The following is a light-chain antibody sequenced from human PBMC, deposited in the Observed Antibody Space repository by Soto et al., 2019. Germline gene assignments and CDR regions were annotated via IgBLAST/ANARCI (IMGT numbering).Light chain of an antibody. J-gene: IGLJ1*01. CDR2: GNT. CDR3: QSYDTSLSGSYV. Sequence: QSVLTQPPSVSGAPGQRVTISCTGSGSNIGADYDVHWYQQLPGAAPKLLIYGNTNRPSGVPDRFSGSKSGTSGSLAITGLQAEDEADYYCQSYDTSLSGSYVFGTGTKVTVL. CDR1: GSNIGADYD. V-gene: IGLV1-40*01.